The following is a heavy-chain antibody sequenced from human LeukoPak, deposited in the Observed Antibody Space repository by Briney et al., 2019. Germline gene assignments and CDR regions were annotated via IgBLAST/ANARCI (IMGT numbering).Heavy chain of an antibody. CDR3: ARAGGLVVVTALDY. CDR1: GFTFSSYA. J-gene: IGHJ4*02. CDR2: ISYDGSNK. D-gene: IGHD2-21*02. V-gene: IGHV3-30-3*01. Sequence: PGGSLRLSCAAFGFTFSSYAMHWVRQAPGKGLEWVAVISYDGSNKYYADSVKGRFTISRDNSKNTLYLQMNSLRAEDTAVYYCARAGGLVVVTALDYWGQGTLVTVSS.